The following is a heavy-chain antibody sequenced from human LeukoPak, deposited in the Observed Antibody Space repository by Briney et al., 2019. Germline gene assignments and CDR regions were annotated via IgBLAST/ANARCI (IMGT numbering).Heavy chain of an antibody. J-gene: IGHJ4*02. Sequence: PSGTLSHTCAVSVGTLSSSNGWSWVRQPPGKGLEWIGEIYQSGSTNYNPSLKSRVTISVDKSKNEFSLKVSSVTAADTAVYYCARVVSSSGWAFDYWGQGTLVTVSS. V-gene: IGHV4-4*02. CDR3: ARVVSSSGWAFDY. D-gene: IGHD6-19*01. CDR2: IYQSGST. CDR1: VGTLSSSNG.